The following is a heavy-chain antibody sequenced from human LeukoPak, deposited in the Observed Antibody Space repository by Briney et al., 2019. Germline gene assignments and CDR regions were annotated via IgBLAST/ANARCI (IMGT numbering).Heavy chain of an antibody. CDR1: GESISGFY. CDR3: ARGVVIAPQTFDY. J-gene: IGHJ4*02. V-gene: IGHV4-59*01. Sequence: ASESLSLTCTVSGESISGFYWTWIRQLPGKGLEWIGYIYYSGSTNYNPSLKGRVTISVDTSKNQFSLKLSSVTAADTAVYYCARGVVIAPQTFDYWGQGTLVTVSS. CDR2: IYYSGST. D-gene: IGHD2-21*01.